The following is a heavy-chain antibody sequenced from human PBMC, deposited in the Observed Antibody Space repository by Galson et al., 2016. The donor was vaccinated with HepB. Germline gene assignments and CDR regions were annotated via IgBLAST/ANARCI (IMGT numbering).Heavy chain of an antibody. CDR2: ITESGGTT. CDR3: AKDYGDCSGGRCYSPTLFDY. J-gene: IGHJ4*02. CDR1: EFTFSSYA. Sequence: SLRLSCAASEFTFSSYAMSWVRQAPGKGLEWVSCITESGGTTYYADSVKGRFTISRDNSKNTLYLQMNGLRAEDTAVYYCAKDYGDCSGGRCYSPTLFDYWGQGILVTVSS. D-gene: IGHD2-15*01. V-gene: IGHV3-23*01.